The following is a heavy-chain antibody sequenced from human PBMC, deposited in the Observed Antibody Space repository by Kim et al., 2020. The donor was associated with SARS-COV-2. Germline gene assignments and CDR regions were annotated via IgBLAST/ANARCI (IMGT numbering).Heavy chain of an antibody. V-gene: IGHV1-69*13. CDR3: ARGGYYYDSSGYYPHFDY. D-gene: IGHD3-22*01. CDR1: GGTFSSYA. Sequence: SVKVSCKASGGTFSSYAISWVRQAPEQGLEWMGGIIPIFGTANYAQKFQGRVTITADESTSTAYMELSSLRSEDTAVYYCARGGYYYDSSGYYPHFDYWGQGTLVTVSS. CDR2: IIPIFGTA. J-gene: IGHJ4*02.